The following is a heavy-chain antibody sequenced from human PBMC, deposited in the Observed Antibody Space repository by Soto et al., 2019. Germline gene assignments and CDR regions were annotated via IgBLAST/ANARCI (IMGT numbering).Heavy chain of an antibody. CDR2: INPNSGGT. CDR3: ATLDPTGNLDY. D-gene: IGHD1-1*01. V-gene: IGHV1-2*02. CDR1: GYTFTGYY. J-gene: IGHJ4*02. Sequence: ASVNVSCKSSGYTFTGYYIHWVRQAPGQGLEWMGWINPNSGGTNYAQKFQGRVTMTRDTSISTAYMELSRLRSDDTAVYYCATLDPTGNLDYWGQGTLVTVSS.